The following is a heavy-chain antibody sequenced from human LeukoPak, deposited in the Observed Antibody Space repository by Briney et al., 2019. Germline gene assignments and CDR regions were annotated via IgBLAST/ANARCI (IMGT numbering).Heavy chain of an antibody. CDR3: ARDNSSSWYLLDY. V-gene: IGHV1-2*04. CDR2: INPNSGGT. D-gene: IGHD6-13*01. CDR1: GYTFTGYY. J-gene: IGHJ4*02. Sequence: ASVKVSCKASGYTFTGYYMHWVRQAPGQGLEWMGWINPNSGGTNYAQKFQGWVTMTRDMSISTAYMELSRLRSDDTAVYYCARDNSSSWYLLDYWGQGTLVTVSS.